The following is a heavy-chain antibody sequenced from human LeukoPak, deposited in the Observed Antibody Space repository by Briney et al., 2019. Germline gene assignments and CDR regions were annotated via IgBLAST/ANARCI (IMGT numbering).Heavy chain of an antibody. CDR2: IYSGGST. J-gene: IGHJ4*02. CDR1: GFTVSSNY. D-gene: IGHD5-18*01. CDR3: ARGPVDTAMVFFSY. Sequence: PGGSLRLSCAASGFTVSSNYMSWVRQAPGKGLEWVSVIYSGGSTYYADSVKDRFTISRHNYKNTLYLQMNSLRAEDTAVYYCARGPVDTAMVFFSYWGQGTLVTVSS. V-gene: IGHV3-53*04.